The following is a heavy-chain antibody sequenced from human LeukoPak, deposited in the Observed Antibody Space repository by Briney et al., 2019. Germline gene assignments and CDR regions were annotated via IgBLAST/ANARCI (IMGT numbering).Heavy chain of an antibody. V-gene: IGHV3-30-3*01. D-gene: IGHD5-12*01. Sequence: GGSLRLSSAASVFIFRSYAIHTVRQAPGKGLEWVAIISDDGSNKYYAGSMKGRFTIARDNSKNTLYLQMNSLRPEDTAVYYCARGTVDILATSVPFDIWGRGTMVTVSS. J-gene: IGHJ3*02. CDR2: ISDDGSNK. CDR3: ARGTVDILATSVPFDI. CDR1: VFIFRSYA.